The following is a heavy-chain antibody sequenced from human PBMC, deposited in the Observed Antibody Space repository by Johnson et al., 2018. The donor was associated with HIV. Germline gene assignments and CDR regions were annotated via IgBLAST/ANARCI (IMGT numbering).Heavy chain of an antibody. J-gene: IGHJ3*02. CDR1: GFTVSSNY. V-gene: IGHV3-30*03. D-gene: IGHD2-15*01. Sequence: QVQLVESGGGVVQPGGSLRLSCAASGFTVSSNYMSWVRQAPGKGLEWVAVISYDGSNKYYADSVKGRFTISRDNSKNTLFLQMNSLRAEDTALYYCARAVGISWVVNDAYDIWGQGTMVTVSS. CDR2: ISYDGSNK. CDR3: ARAVGISWVVNDAYDI.